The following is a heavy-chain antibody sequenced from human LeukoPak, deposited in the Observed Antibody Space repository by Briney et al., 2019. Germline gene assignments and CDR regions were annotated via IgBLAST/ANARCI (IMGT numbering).Heavy chain of an antibody. D-gene: IGHD3-16*01. J-gene: IGHJ4*02. CDR3: ARDHNWAFDY. CDR2: IGLASGFV. V-gene: IGHV3-21*05. CDR1: GFTFSSYG. Sequence: GGSLRLSCAASGFTFSSYGMHWVRQAPGRGLEWISYIGLASGFVSYADSVKGRFTISSDTARNSLFLQMDSLRVEDTAVYYCARDHNWAFDYWGQGTPVTVSS.